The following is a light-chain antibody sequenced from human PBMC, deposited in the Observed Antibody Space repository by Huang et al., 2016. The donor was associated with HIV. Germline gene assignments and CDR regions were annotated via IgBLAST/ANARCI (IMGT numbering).Light chain of an antibody. CDR1: QSLLHSNGYNY. J-gene: IGKJ5*01. CDR3: MQALQTVRT. CDR2: LSS. Sequence: DIVMTQSPLSLSVTPGEPASISCRSSQSLLHSNGYNYLDWYVQKPGQSPQLVIYLSSNRASGVPDRFSGSESVTYFTLKISRVEAEDVGVYYCMQALQTVRTFGQGTRLEI. V-gene: IGKV2-28*01.